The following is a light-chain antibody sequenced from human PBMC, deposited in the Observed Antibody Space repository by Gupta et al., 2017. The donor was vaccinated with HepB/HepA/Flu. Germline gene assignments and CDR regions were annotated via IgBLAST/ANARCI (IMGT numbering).Light chain of an antibody. CDR3: RSDTTTSDVEV. J-gene: IGLJ2*01. V-gene: IGLV2-14*01. CDR1: TSDVGGYNN. Sequence: QSALIQPASVSGSPGPSITISCTGTTSDVGGYNNVCWYQQDSGKAPKLLIYDVDDRHSGISNRFSGSKYGNTAALTIAGLQAEEEANYYCRSDTTTSDVEVFGGGTKVTVL. CDR2: DVD.